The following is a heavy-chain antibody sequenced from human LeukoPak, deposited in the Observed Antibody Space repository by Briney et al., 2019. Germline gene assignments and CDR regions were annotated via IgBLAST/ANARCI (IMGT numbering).Heavy chain of an antibody. D-gene: IGHD1-26*01. V-gene: IGHV4-30-4*01. Sequence: SETLSLTCTVSGGSISSGDYYWSWIRQPPGKGLEWIGYIYYSGSTYYNPSLKSRVTISVDTSKNQFSLKLSSVTAADTAVYYCASIVGATWLTYYFDYCGQGTLVTVSS. CDR1: GGSISSGDYY. CDR3: ASIVGATWLTYYFDY. CDR2: IYYSGST. J-gene: IGHJ4*02.